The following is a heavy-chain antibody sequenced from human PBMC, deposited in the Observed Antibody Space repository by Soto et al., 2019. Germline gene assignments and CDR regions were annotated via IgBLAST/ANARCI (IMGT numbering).Heavy chain of an antibody. J-gene: IGHJ4*02. V-gene: IGHV3-48*02. Sequence: GGSLRLSCAASGFTFSSYSMNWVRQAPGKGLEWVSYISSSSSSTIYYADSVKGRFTISRDNAKNSLYLQMNSLRDEDTAVYYCARASYYYDSSGDLDYWGQGTLVTVSS. D-gene: IGHD3-22*01. CDR3: ARASYYYDSSGDLDY. CDR2: ISSSSSSTI. CDR1: GFTFSSYS.